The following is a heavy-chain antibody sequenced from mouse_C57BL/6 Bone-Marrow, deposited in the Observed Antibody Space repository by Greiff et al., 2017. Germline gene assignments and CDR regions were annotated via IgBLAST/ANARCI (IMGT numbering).Heavy chain of an antibody. V-gene: IGHV1-72*01. CDR2: IDPNSGGT. D-gene: IGHD2-5*01. CDR1: GYTFTSYW. J-gene: IGHJ1*03. Sequence: QVQLQQPGAELVKPGASVKLSCKASGYTFTSYWMTWVKQRPGRGLEWIGSIDPNSGGTTYNEKFKSKATLTVDKPSSTAYMQLSSLTSADSAVYDCARAPAYYSNHWYFDVWGTGTTVTVSS. CDR3: ARAPAYYSNHWYFDV.